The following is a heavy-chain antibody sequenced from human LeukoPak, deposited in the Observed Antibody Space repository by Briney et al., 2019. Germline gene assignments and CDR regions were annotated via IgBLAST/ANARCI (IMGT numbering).Heavy chain of an antibody. CDR2: ISYDGSNK. CDR3: AKDLDPSGYFDY. Sequence: GRSLRLSCAASGFTFSSYGMHWVRQAPGKGLEWVAVISYDGSNKYYADSVKGRFTISRDNSKNTLYLQMNSLRAEDTAVYYCAKDLDPSGYFDYWGQGTLVTVSS. CDR1: GFTFSSYG. D-gene: IGHD2-15*01. V-gene: IGHV3-30*18. J-gene: IGHJ4*02.